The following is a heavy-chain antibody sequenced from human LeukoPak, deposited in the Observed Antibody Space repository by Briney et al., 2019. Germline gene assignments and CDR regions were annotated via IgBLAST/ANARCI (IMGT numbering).Heavy chain of an antibody. D-gene: IGHD2-15*01. Sequence: SETLSLTCTVSGGSISSYYWSWIRQPPGKGLEWIAYIYDSGSTNSNPSLKSRVTISAETSKNEFSLKLSSVTAADTAVYYCARLGFCSGGSCPYYLYCMDVWGKGTTVTVSS. CDR1: GGSISSYY. J-gene: IGHJ6*03. CDR3: ARLGFCSGGSCPYYLYCMDV. V-gene: IGHV4-59*08. CDR2: IYDSGST.